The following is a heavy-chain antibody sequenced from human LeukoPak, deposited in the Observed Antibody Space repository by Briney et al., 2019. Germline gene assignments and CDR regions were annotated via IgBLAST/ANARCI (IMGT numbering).Heavy chain of an antibody. D-gene: IGHD3-3*01. Sequence: SETLSLTCTVAGGSISSYYWSWIRQPPGKGLEWIGFIYYSGSTHYNPSLKSRVTISVDTSKNQFSLKLSSVTAADTAVYYCARHQAAITIFGVVSPNFDYWGQGTLVTVSS. CDR3: ARHQAAITIFGVVSPNFDY. CDR1: GGSISSYY. CDR2: IYYSGST. J-gene: IGHJ4*02. V-gene: IGHV4-59*08.